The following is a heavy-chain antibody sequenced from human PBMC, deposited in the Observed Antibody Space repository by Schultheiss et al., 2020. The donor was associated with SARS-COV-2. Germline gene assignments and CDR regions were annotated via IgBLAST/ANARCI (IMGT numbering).Heavy chain of an antibody. CDR2: ISRSVSTI. CDR1: GFTVSSNY. J-gene: IGHJ4*02. Sequence: GGSLRLSCAASGFTVSSNYMSWVRQAPGKGLEWVSYISRSVSTIYYADSVKGRFTISRDNSKNTLYLQMNSLRAEDTAVYYCARDVTSVTTAKYDYWGQGTLVTVSS. V-gene: IGHV3-11*01. D-gene: IGHD4-17*01. CDR3: ARDVTSVTTAKYDY.